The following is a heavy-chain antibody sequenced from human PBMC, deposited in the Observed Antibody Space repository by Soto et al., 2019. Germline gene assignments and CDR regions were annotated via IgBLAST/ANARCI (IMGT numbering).Heavy chain of an antibody. CDR2: INPNSGGT. CDR3: ARAPPSSYYYDSGDAFDV. D-gene: IGHD3-22*01. J-gene: IGHJ3*01. Sequence: VKVSCKASGYTFTGYYMHWVRQAPGQGLEWMGWINPNSGGTNYAQKFQGWVTMTRDTSISTAYMELSRLRSDDTAVYYCARAPPSSYYYDSGDAFDVWGQGTMVTVSS. CDR1: GYTFTGYY. V-gene: IGHV1-2*04.